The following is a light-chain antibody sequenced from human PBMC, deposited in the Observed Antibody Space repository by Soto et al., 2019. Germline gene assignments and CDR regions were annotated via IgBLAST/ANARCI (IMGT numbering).Light chain of an antibody. J-gene: IGLJ3*02. V-gene: IGLV2-14*01. CDR3: SSYTDSSTWV. Sequence: QSALTQPASVSGSPGQSITISCTGTSGDVGGYNYVSWYQQHSGKAPKLIIYEVTNRPSGVPNRFSGSKSGNVASLTISGLQAEDGADYYCSSYTDSSTWVFGGGTKLTVL. CDR2: EVT. CDR1: SGDVGGYNY.